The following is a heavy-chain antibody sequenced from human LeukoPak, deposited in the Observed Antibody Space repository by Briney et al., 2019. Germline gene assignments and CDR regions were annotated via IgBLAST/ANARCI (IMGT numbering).Heavy chain of an antibody. CDR1: GGSISSYY. Sequence: SETLSLTCTVSGGSISSYYWSWIRQPPGKGLEWIGNIYTSGSTNYNPSLKSRVTISVDTSKNQFSLKLSSVTAADTAVYYCARLRGAPLYYDSSGYPNYYYYYYMDVWGKGTTVTVSS. CDR3: ARLRGAPLYYDSSGYPNYYYYYYMDV. CDR2: IYTSGST. J-gene: IGHJ6*03. D-gene: IGHD3-22*01. V-gene: IGHV4-4*09.